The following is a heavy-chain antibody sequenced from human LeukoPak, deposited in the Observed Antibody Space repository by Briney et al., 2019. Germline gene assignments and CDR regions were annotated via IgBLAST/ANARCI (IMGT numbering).Heavy chain of an antibody. CDR2: ICYSGST. CDR1: GDSINPYY. Sequence: PSETLSLTCAVSGDSINPYYWGWIRQPPGKGLEWIGTICYSGSTYYNPSLKSRVTISLDTSKNQFSLKLSSVTAADTAVYYCARARGDGLIDYWGQGSLVTVSS. D-gene: IGHD5-24*01. CDR3: ARARGDGLIDY. J-gene: IGHJ4*02. V-gene: IGHV4-39*07.